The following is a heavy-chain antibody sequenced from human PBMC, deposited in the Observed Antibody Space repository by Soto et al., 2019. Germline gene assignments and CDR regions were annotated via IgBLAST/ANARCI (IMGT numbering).Heavy chain of an antibody. CDR1: EFTFSSYG. CDR2: ISYDGSKK. V-gene: IGHV3-30*18. CDR3: AKDTYYHDTTGYYVFDH. J-gene: IGHJ4*02. D-gene: IGHD3-22*01. Sequence: QVQLVESGGGVVQPGRSLTLSCAASEFTFSSYGIHWVRQAPGKGLEWVAVISYDGSKKQYADSVKGRFTISRDNSKNTLHLQMNSLRAKDTAVYYCAKDTYYHDTTGYYVFDHWGQGTLVTVSS.